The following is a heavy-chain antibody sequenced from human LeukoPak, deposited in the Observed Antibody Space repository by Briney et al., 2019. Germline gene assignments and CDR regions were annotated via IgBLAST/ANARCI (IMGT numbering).Heavy chain of an antibody. CDR1: GGSISSSSYY. V-gene: IGHV4-39*01. Sequence: SETLSLTCTASGGSISSSSYYWGWIRQPPGKGLEWIGSIYYSGSTYYNPSLKSRVTISVDTSKNQFSLKLSSVTAADTAVYYCARHGKGYSYGYWGYYFDYWGQGTLVTVSS. CDR3: ARHGKGYSYGYWGYYFDY. J-gene: IGHJ4*02. CDR2: IYYSGST. D-gene: IGHD5-18*01.